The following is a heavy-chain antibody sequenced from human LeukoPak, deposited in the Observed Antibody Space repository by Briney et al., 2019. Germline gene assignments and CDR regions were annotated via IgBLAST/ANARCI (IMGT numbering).Heavy chain of an antibody. V-gene: IGHV1-18*01. D-gene: IGHD2-2*01. CDR1: GYTLTSYG. Sequence: AASVKVSCKASGYTLTSYGISWVRQAPGQGFEWMVWISAYNGNTNYAQKLQGRVTMTTDTSTSTAYMELRSLRSDDTAVYYCARDLTASSRYCSSTSCPDAFDIWGQGTMVTVSS. CDR3: ARDLTASSRYCSSTSCPDAFDI. J-gene: IGHJ3*02. CDR2: ISAYNGNT.